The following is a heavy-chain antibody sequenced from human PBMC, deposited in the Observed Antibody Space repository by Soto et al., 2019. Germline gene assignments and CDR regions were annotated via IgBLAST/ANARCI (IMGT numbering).Heavy chain of an antibody. CDR2: ISYDGSNK. D-gene: IGHD6-13*01. J-gene: IGHJ6*02. Sequence: GSLRLSCAASGFTFSSYGMHWVRQAPGKGLEWVAVISYDGSNKYYADSVKGRFTISRDNSKNTLYLQMNSLRAEDTAVYYCAKDFSWKDYYYYYGMDVWGQGTTVTVSS. V-gene: IGHV3-30*18. CDR3: AKDFSWKDYYYYYGMDV. CDR1: GFTFSSYG.